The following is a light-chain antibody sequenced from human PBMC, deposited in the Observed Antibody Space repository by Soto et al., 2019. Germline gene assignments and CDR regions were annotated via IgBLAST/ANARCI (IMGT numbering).Light chain of an antibody. V-gene: IGKV3-20*01. Sequence: EIVLTQSPGTLSLSPGERATLSCRASQSVSSSCLAWYQQKPGQAPRLLIYGASSRATGIPDRFSGSGSGTDFTLTISRLEPEDFAVYYCQQYGSSPGLFTFGPGTKVDIK. J-gene: IGKJ3*01. CDR3: QQYGSSPGLFT. CDR2: GAS. CDR1: QSVSSSC.